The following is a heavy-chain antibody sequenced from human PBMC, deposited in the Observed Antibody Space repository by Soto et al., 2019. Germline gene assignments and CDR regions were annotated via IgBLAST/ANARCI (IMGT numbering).Heavy chain of an antibody. D-gene: IGHD5-18*01. V-gene: IGHV1-69*12. CDR1: GGTFSSYA. Sequence: QVQLVQSGAEVKKPGSSVKVSCKASGGTFSSYAISWVRQAPGQGLEWMGGIIPIFGTANYAQKFQGRVTITADESTSTAYMELSSLRSEDTAVYYCARDGRRGYSYGLGGEVDAFDIWGQGTMVTVSS. CDR3: ARDGRRGYSYGLGGEVDAFDI. J-gene: IGHJ3*02. CDR2: IIPIFGTA.